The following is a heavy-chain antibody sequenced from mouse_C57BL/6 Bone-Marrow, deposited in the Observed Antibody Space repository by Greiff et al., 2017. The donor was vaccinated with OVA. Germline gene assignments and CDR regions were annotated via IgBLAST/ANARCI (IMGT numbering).Heavy chain of an antibody. CDR3: TRGHYYGSSPNAMDY. CDR2: ISSGGDYI. D-gene: IGHD1-1*01. J-gene: IGHJ4*01. Sequence: EVQGVESGEGLVKPGGSLKLSCAASGFTFSSYAMSWVRQTPEKRLEWVAYISSGGDYIYYADTVKGRFTISRDNARNTLYLQMSSLKSEDTAMYYCTRGHYYGSSPNAMDYWGQGTSVTVSS. CDR1: GFTFSSYA. V-gene: IGHV5-9-1*02.